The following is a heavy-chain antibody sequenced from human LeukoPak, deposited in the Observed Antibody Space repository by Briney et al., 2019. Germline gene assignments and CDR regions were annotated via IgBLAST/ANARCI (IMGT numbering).Heavy chain of an antibody. J-gene: IGHJ4*02. V-gene: IGHV3-23*01. D-gene: IGHD3-22*01. CDR2: ISGSGDRT. CDR1: GFTFSSYA. Sequence: TGGSLRLSCAASGFTFSSYAMTWVRQAPGKGPEWVSVISGSGDRTYYADSVKGQFTISRDNSQNTLYLQMNSLRAEDTAVYYCAKWIYYYDSSGYYWGQGTLVTVSS. CDR3: AKWIYYYDSSGYY.